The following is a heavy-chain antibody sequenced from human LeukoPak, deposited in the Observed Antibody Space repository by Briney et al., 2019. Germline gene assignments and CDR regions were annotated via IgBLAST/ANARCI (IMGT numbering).Heavy chain of an antibody. Sequence: GGSLRLSCAASGFTFSTYGMHWVRQAPGKGLDWVAFMQYDGSIKYYSDSVKGRFTISRDNSKSTLYLQMNSLRGEDTAVYYCTEDIPGTPFNYWGQGTLVTVSS. J-gene: IGHJ4*02. CDR2: MQYDGSIK. CDR3: TEDIPGTPFNY. V-gene: IGHV3-30*02. CDR1: GFTFSTYG. D-gene: IGHD1-20*01.